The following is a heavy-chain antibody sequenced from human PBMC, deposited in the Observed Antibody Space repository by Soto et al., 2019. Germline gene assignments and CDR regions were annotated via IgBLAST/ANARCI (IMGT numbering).Heavy chain of an antibody. CDR2: ISAYNGNT. Sequence: ASVKVSCKASGYTFTSYGISWVRQAPGQGLEWMGWISAYNGNTNYAQKLQGRVTMTTDTSTSTAYMELRSLRSDDTAVYYYARYSSSWSYYYYYGMDVWGQGTTVTVSS. D-gene: IGHD6-13*01. CDR1: GYTFTSYG. CDR3: ARYSSSWSYYYYYGMDV. J-gene: IGHJ6*02. V-gene: IGHV1-18*01.